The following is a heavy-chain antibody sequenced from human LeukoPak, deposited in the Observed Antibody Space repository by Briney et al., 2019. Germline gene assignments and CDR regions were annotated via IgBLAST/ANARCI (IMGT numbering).Heavy chain of an antibody. CDR2: IIPIFGTA. V-gene: IGHV1-69*05. CDR3: ASTPNRYSGYVEFDY. CDR1: GGTFSSYA. J-gene: IGHJ4*02. Sequence: SVKVSCKASGGTFSSYAISWVRQAPGQGLEWMGGIIPIFGTANYAQKFQGRVTSTTDESTSTAYMELSSLRSEDTAVYYCASTPNRYSGYVEFDYWGQGTLVTVSS. D-gene: IGHD5-12*01.